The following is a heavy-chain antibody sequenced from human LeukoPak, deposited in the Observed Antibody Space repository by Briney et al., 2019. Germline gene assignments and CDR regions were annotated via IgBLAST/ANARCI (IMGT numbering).Heavy chain of an antibody. CDR2: IYYSGST. V-gene: IGHV4-61*01. J-gene: IGHJ5*02. Sequence: SETLSLTCTVSGGSVSRGSYYWSWIRQPPGKGLEWIGYIYYSGSTNYNPSLKSRVTISVDTSKNQFSLKLSSVTAADTAVYYCARTLKERGYSYGFFVNWFDPWGQGTLVTVSS. D-gene: IGHD5-18*01. CDR1: GGSVSRGSYY. CDR3: ARTLKERGYSYGFFVNWFDP.